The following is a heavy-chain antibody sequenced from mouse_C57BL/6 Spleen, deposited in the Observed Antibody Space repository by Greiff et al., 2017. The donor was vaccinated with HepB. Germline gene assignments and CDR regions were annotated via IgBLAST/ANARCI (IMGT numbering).Heavy chain of an antibody. J-gene: IGHJ3*01. Sequence: EVQLVESGAELVRPGASVKLSCTASGFNIKDDYMHWVKQRPEQGLEWIGWIDPENGDTEYASKFQGKATITADTSSNTAYLQLSSLTSEDTAVYYCTTISPSYWGQGTLVTVSA. CDR3: TTISPSY. CDR2: IDPENGDT. CDR1: GFNIKDDY. V-gene: IGHV14-4*01.